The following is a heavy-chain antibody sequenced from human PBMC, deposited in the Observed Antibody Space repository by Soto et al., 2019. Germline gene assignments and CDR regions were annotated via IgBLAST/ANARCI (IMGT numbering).Heavy chain of an antibody. J-gene: IGHJ4*02. V-gene: IGHV1-2*02. CDR1: GYTFTGYY. CDR3: ATRYSYVHF. Sequence: GASVKVSCKSSGYTFTGYYIHWVRQAPGQGLEWMGWINPNSGDTNYAQKFQGRVTMTRDTSFSTAYMELSSLRSDETAVYYCATRYSYVHFWGQGTLVTVSS. D-gene: IGHD5-18*01. CDR2: INPNSGDT.